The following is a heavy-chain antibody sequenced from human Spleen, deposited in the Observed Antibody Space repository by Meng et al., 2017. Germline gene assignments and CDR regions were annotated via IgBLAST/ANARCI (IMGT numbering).Heavy chain of an antibody. CDR1: GYILTNYA. J-gene: IGHJ5*02. Sequence: ASVKVSCKASGYILTNYAINWLRQAPGQGLEWMGWINTNTGNPTYAQGFTGRFVFSLDTSVSTAYLQISSLKAEDTAVYYCARATAYCSSTSCYTPGFDPWGQGTLVTVSS. CDR3: ARATAYCSSTSCYTPGFDP. CDR2: INTNTGNP. D-gene: IGHD2-2*02. V-gene: IGHV7-4-1*02.